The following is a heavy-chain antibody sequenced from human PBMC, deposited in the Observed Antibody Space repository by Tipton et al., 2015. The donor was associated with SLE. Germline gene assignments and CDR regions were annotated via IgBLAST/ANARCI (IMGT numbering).Heavy chain of an antibody. CDR2: THYSGTT. CDR3: VRLELPATKADY. Sequence: TLSLTCIVSGGSITTTPYYWGWIRQSPEKGLEWIGSTHYSGTTYYNPSLESRLTLSIDTSKNQFSLKLSSVTAADTAVYYCVRLELPATKADYWGPGTLVTVSS. D-gene: IGHD5-24*01. J-gene: IGHJ4*02. V-gene: IGHV4-39*07. CDR1: GGSITTTPYY.